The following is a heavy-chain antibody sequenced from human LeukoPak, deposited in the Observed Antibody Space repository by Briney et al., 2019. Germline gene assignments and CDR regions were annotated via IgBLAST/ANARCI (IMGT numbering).Heavy chain of an antibody. Sequence: PGGSLRLSCAASGFTFSDYYMSWIRQAPGRGLEWVAVIWYDGSNKYYADSVKGRFTISRDNSKNTLYLQMNSLRAEDTAVYYCARGISWIQLWGSRFDYWGQGTLVTVSS. CDR2: IWYDGSNK. CDR3: ARGISWIQLWGSRFDY. CDR1: GFTFSDYY. V-gene: IGHV3-33*08. D-gene: IGHD5-18*01. J-gene: IGHJ4*02.